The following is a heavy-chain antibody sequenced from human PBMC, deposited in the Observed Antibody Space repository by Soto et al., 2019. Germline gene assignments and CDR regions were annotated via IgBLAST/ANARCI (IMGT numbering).Heavy chain of an antibody. J-gene: IGHJ5*02. Sequence: PGESLKISCKGSGYSFTSYWIGWVRQMPGKGLEWMGIIYPGDSDTRYSPSFQGQVTISADKSISTAYLQWSSLKASDTAMYYCARHKPSPDDYGGNGLKFDPWGQGTLVTVSS. CDR3: ARHKPSPDDYGGNGLKFDP. D-gene: IGHD4-17*01. CDR2: IYPGDSDT. V-gene: IGHV5-51*01. CDR1: GYSFTSYW.